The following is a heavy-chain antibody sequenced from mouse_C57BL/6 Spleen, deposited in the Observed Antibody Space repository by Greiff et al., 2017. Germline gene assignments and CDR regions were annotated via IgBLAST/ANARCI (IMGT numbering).Heavy chain of an antibody. V-gene: IGHV1-26*01. CDR2: INPNNGGT. Sequence: VQLQQSGPELVKPGASVKISCKASGYTFTDYYMNWVKQSHGKSLEWIGDINPNNGGTSYNQKFKGKATLTVDKSSSTAYMELRSLTSEDSAVYYCARRSDYDYDFDYWGQGTTLTVSS. J-gene: IGHJ2*01. D-gene: IGHD2-4*01. CDR1: GYTFTDYY. CDR3: ARRSDYDYDFDY.